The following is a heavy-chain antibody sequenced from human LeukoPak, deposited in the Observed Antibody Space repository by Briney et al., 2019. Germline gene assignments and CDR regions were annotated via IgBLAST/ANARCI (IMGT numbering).Heavy chain of an antibody. D-gene: IGHD1-20*01. CDR2: IYYSGST. CDR1: GGSISSYY. J-gene: IGHJ5*02. Sequence: KTSETLSLTCTVSGGSISSYYWSWIRQPPGKGLEWIGYIYYSGSTNYNPSLKSRVTISVDTSKNQFSLKLSSVTAADTAVYYCARWYNWNRSPFDPWGQGTLVTVSS. V-gene: IGHV4-59*12. CDR3: ARWYNWNRSPFDP.